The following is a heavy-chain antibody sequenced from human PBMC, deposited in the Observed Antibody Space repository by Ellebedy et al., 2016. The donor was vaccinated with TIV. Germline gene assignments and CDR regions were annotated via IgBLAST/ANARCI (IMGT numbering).Heavy chain of an antibody. J-gene: IGHJ4*02. CDR2: IYYIGTT. CDR1: GDSINGYY. CDR3: ARQGPYDFDLDY. D-gene: IGHD3-3*01. Sequence: MPGGSLRLSCTVSGDSINGYYWSWLRQPPGKGLEYIGHIYYIGTTNYNPSLKSRVTISVDTSKNQVSLKLRSLTAADTAVYLCARQGPYDFDLDYWGQGILVTVSS. V-gene: IGHV4-59*08.